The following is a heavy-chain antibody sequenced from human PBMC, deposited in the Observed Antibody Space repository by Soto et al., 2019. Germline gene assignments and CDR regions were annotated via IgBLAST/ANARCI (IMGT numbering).Heavy chain of an antibody. V-gene: IGHV3-15*01. J-gene: IGHJ4*02. CDR1: GFTLSHAW. CDR3: ATSGVGGSYFAR. Sequence: LRLSCAASGFTLSHAWMNWVRQAPGKGLEWVGRIKSETAGGTSEYAAPVKGRFSISRDDSKNTLYLQMNSLQTEDTAVYYCATSGVGGSYFARWGQGTLVTVSS. CDR2: IKSETAGGTS. D-gene: IGHD3-10*01.